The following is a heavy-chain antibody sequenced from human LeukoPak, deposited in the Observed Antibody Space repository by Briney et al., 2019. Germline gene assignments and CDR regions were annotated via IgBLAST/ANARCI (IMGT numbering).Heavy chain of an antibody. D-gene: IGHD3-10*01. Sequence: PGGSLRLSCAASGFTLSDFWMSWVRQAPGKGLEWVANMNRDGSEKNYVGSVKGRFTISRDNAKNSVYLQMNSLRAEDTGMYYCAREGHTYGSDYWGQGTLVTVSS. CDR2: MNRDGSEK. V-gene: IGHV3-7*03. CDR1: GFTLSDFW. CDR3: AREGHTYGSDY. J-gene: IGHJ4*02.